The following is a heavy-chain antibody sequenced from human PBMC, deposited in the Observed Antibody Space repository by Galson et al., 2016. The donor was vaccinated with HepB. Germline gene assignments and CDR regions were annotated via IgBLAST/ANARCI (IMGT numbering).Heavy chain of an antibody. CDR1: GFSLSTNGMC. Sequence: PALVKPTQTLTLTCTFSGFSLSTNGMCVSWIRQSQGEALEWLALIDWADDKYYNTSLKTRLTISKDTSKNQVVLRMTNMDPVDTATYYCARIPRYCTITTCYAGGYYGRDVWGQGTTVTVSS. CDR2: IDWADDK. CDR3: ARIPRYCTITTCYAGGYYGRDV. J-gene: IGHJ6*02. V-gene: IGHV2-70*01. D-gene: IGHD2-2*01.